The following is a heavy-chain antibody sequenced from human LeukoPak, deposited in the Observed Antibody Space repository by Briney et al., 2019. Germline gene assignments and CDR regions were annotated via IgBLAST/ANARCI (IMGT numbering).Heavy chain of an antibody. V-gene: IGHV3-30*18. J-gene: IGHJ6*02. D-gene: IGHD5-18*01. Sequence: PGGSLRLSCAASGFTFSSYGMHWVRQAPGKGLEWVAVISYDGSNKYYADSVKGRSTISRDNSKNTLYLQMNSLRAEDTAVYYCAKDFTAMADYYYYGIDVWGQGTTVTVSS. CDR1: GFTFSSYG. CDR3: AKDFTAMADYYYYGIDV. CDR2: ISYDGSNK.